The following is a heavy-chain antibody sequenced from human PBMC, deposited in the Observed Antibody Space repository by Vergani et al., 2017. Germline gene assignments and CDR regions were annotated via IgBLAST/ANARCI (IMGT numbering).Heavy chain of an antibody. CDR3: AREGYSSSWYGFDY. Sequence: EVQLVESGGGLVQPGGSLTLSCAASGFTFSSYSMNWVRQAPGKGLEWVSYISSSSSTIYYADYVKGRFTISRDNAKNSLYLQMNSLRAEDTAVYYCAREGYSSSWYGFDYWGQGTLVTVSS. J-gene: IGHJ4*02. CDR1: GFTFSSYS. V-gene: IGHV3-48*01. D-gene: IGHD6-13*01. CDR2: ISSSSSTI.